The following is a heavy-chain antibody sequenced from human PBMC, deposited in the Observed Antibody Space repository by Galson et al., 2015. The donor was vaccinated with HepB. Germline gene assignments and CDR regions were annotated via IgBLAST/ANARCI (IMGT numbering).Heavy chain of an antibody. J-gene: IGHJ4*02. Sequence: SETLSLTCAVYGGSFSDYYWSWIRQPPGKGLEWIGEINHSGSTNDNPSLKSRITISVDTSKNQFSLKLTSVTAADAAVYYCARGPASVVYDYVWGSSRQPLYYLDSWGQGTLLTVSS. D-gene: IGHD3-16*02. CDR3: ARGPASVVYDYVWGSSRQPLYYLDS. V-gene: IGHV4-34*01. CDR1: GGSFSDYY. CDR2: INHSGST.